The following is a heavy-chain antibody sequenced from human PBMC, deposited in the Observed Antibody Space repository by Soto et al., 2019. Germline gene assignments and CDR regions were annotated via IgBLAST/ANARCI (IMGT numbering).Heavy chain of an antibody. CDR1: GGSISSGGYY. CDR3: ESSISKRYFQH. CDR2: IYYSGST. J-gene: IGHJ1*01. V-gene: IGHV4-31*03. Sequence: SETLSLTCTVSGGSISSGGYYWSWIRQHPGKGLEWIGYIYYSGSTYYNPSLKSRVNISVDTSKNQFSLKLSSVTAADTAVYYCESSISKRYFQHWGQGNLVTVSS. D-gene: IGHD2-2*02.